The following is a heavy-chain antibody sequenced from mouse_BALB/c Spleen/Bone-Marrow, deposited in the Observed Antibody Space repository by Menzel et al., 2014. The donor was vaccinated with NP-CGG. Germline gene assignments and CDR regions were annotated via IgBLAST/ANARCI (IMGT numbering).Heavy chain of an antibody. J-gene: IGHJ4*01. D-gene: IGHD2-1*01. Sequence: QVQLKESGPGLVAPSQSLSITCTVSGFPLTSYGVHWVRQPPGKGLEWLGVIWAGGSTNYNSALMSRLSISKDNSKSQVFLKMNSLQTDDTAMYYCAREYYGNGYAMDYWGQGTSVTVSS. CDR2: IWAGGST. CDR3: AREYYGNGYAMDY. V-gene: IGHV2-9*02. CDR1: GFPLTSYG.